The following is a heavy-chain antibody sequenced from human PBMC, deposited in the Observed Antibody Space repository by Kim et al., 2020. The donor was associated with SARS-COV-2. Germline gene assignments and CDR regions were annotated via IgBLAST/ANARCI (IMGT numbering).Heavy chain of an antibody. J-gene: IGHJ6*02. CDR2: IKQDGSEK. D-gene: IGHD4-4*01. CDR1: GFTFSTYW. V-gene: IGHV3-7*01. Sequence: GGSLRLSCAASGFTFSTYWMSWVRQAPGKGLEWVANIKQDGSEKYYVDSVKGRFTISRDNAKSSLYLQMNSLRAEDTAVYYCGRDMGAPGYSNNTYYYYGMDVWGQGTTVTVSS. CDR3: GRDMGAPGYSNNTYYYYGMDV.